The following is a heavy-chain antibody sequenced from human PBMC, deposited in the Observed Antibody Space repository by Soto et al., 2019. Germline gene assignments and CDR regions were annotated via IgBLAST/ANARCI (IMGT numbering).Heavy chain of an antibody. CDR2: ISSSSSTI. CDR1: GFTFSSYS. D-gene: IGHD3-22*01. V-gene: IGHV3-48*01. Sequence: GGSLRLSCAASGFTFSSYSMNWVRQAPGKGLEWVSYISSSSSTIYYADSVKGRFTISRDNAKNSLYLQMNSLRAEDTAVYYCARAAITYYYDSSGYSAAFDIWGQGTMVTVSS. J-gene: IGHJ3*02. CDR3: ARAAITYYYDSSGYSAAFDI.